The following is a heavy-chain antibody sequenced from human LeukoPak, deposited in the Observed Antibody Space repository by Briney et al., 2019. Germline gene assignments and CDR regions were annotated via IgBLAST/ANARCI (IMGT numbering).Heavy chain of an antibody. CDR3: ARVAAVAGRPKVYFDY. V-gene: IGHV3-21*01. D-gene: IGHD6-19*01. CDR1: GFTFSSYS. J-gene: IGHJ4*02. CDR2: ISSSSSYI. Sequence: GGSLRLSCAASGFTFSSYSMNWVRQAPGKGLEWVSSISSSSSYIYYADSVKGRFTISRDNAKNSLYLQMNSLRAEDTAVYYCARVAAVAGRPKVYFDYWGQGTLVTVSS.